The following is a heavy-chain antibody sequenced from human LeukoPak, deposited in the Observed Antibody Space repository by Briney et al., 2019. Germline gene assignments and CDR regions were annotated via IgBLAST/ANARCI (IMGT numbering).Heavy chain of an antibody. CDR3: ARDPAAAGIFDAFDI. V-gene: IGHV4-4*07. D-gene: IGHD6-13*01. CDR1: GGSISSYY. J-gene: IGHJ3*02. CDR2: IYTSGST. Sequence: SETLSLTCTVSGGSISSYYWSWIRQPAGKGLEWIGRIYTSGSTNYNPSLKSRVTMSVDTSKNQFSLKLSSVTAADTAVYYWARDPAAAGIFDAFDIWGQGTMVTVSS.